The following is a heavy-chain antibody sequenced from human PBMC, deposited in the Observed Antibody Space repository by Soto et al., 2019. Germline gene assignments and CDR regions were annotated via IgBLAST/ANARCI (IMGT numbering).Heavy chain of an antibody. Sequence: GGSLRLSCAASGFIFSNYGMHWVRQAPGKGPEWVAVIYNDGSQKYYADCVKGRFTITRDNSRNTLFLQMNSLRAEDTAVYYCARDYYKYYDSSGYYRSPAYWGQGTLVTVSS. CDR2: IYNDGSQK. V-gene: IGHV3-30*03. CDR3: ARDYYKYYDSSGYYRSPAY. D-gene: IGHD3-22*01. CDR1: GFIFSNYG. J-gene: IGHJ4*02.